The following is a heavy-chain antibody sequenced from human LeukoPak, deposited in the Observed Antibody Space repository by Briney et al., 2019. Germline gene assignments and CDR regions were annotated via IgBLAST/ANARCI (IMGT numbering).Heavy chain of an antibody. J-gene: IGHJ4*02. V-gene: IGHV1-46*01. CDR3: ARTSSGWPPTISNFDY. Sequence: ASVTVSFKSSVYTFTIYYMHWGRHAPGQGLGWVGIINPSDGSTSYSQKFQSRVTITRDTTTSTVYMELSSLRSEDTAVYYCARTSSGWPPTISNFDYWGQGTLVTVSS. CDR1: VYTFTIYY. CDR2: INPSDGST. D-gene: IGHD6-19*01.